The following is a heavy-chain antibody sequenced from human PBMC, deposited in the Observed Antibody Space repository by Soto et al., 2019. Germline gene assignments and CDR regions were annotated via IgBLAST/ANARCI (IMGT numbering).Heavy chain of an antibody. CDR2: IYYSGST. D-gene: IGHD1-20*01. CDR3: ARHSGLTGTRCY. J-gene: IGHJ4*02. CDR1: GGSISSSSYY. Sequence: QLQLQESGPGLVKPSETLSLTCTVSGGSISSSSYYWGWIRQPPGKGLEWIGSIYYSGSTYYNPSLKSRVTVSVATSKNQFSLKLSAVTAADTAVYYCARHSGLTGTRCYWGQGTLVTVSS. V-gene: IGHV4-39*01.